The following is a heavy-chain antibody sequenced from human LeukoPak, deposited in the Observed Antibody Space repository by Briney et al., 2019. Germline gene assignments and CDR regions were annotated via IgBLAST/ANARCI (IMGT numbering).Heavy chain of an antibody. J-gene: IGHJ4*02. V-gene: IGHV3-30*18. CDR2: ISYDGGKE. CDR1: GFTFSTYG. Sequence: GGSLRLSCAASGFTFSTYGMHWVRQAPGKGLEWVALISYDGGKEYYADSVEGRFTISRDNSKNTLYLQMNSLRAEDTAVYYCAKRLVTKGYFDYWGQGTLVTVSS. D-gene: IGHD2-21*02. CDR3: AKRLVTKGYFDY.